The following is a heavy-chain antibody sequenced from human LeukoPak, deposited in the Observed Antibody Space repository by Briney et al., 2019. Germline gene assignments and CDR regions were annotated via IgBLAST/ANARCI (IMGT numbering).Heavy chain of an antibody. Sequence: GGSLRLSCAGSGFRFSNYGMTWVRQAPGKGLEWVSAITDSGSITYYADSVKGRFTISRDNSKNTQYLQMNSLRAEDTAVYYCGKDHIPLELPCDFWGQGTLVTVSS. J-gene: IGHJ4*02. CDR3: GKDHIPLELPCDF. D-gene: IGHD1-7*01. CDR2: ITDSGSIT. CDR1: GFRFSNYG. V-gene: IGHV3-23*01.